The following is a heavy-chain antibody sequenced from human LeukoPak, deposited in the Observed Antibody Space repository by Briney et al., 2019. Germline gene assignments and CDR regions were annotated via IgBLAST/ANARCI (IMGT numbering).Heavy chain of an antibody. CDR1: GGSISSSGYY. J-gene: IGHJ5*02. CDR2: IFYTGRT. D-gene: IGHD7-27*01. CDR3: ARDRDPLGRNWFDP. Sequence: SETLSLTCTVSGGSISSSGYYWSWIRQLPGKGLEWIGYIFYTGRTYYNPSLKSRLTISVDTSKDQFSLKLSSVTAADTAVYYCARDRDPLGRNWFDPWGRGTLVTVS. V-gene: IGHV4-31*03.